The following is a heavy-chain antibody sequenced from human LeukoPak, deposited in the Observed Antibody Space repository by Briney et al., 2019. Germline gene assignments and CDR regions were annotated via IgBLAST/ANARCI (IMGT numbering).Heavy chain of an antibody. CDR3: AKGVAAPGGFDP. CDR1: GFTFDDYA. CDR2: ISWNSGSI. J-gene: IGHJ5*02. D-gene: IGHD2-15*01. Sequence: GGSLRLSCAASGFTFDDYAMHWVRQAPGKGLEWVSGISWNSGSIGYADSVKGRFTISRDNAKNSLYLQMNSLRAEDTALYYCAKGVAAPGGFDPGGQGPLVTVSP. V-gene: IGHV3-9*01.